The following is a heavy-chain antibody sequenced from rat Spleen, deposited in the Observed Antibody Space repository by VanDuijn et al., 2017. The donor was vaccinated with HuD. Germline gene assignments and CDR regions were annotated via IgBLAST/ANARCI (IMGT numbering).Heavy chain of an antibody. D-gene: IGHD1-5*01. Sequence: EVQLVESGGGLVQPGRSLKLSCAASGFTFSNYGTHWIRQAPTKGLEWVASITPSGNITYYRDSVKGRFTISRDNAKSTLFLQMDSLRSEDTSTYYCTREEAIMPYWYFDFCGPGSMVTVSS. V-gene: IGHV5-19*01. CDR1: GFTFSNYG. CDR2: ITPSGNIT. CDR3: TREEAIMPYWYFDF. J-gene: IGHJ1*01.